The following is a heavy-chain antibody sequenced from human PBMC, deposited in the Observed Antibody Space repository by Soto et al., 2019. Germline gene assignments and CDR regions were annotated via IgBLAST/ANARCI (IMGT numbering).Heavy chain of an antibody. J-gene: IGHJ6*02. Sequence: GESLKISCKGSGYSFTSYWIGWVRQMPGKGLEWMGIIYPGDSDTRYSPSFQGQVTISADKSISTAYLQWSSLKASDTAMYYCARGSIFGVVAPLYYGMDVWGQGTTVTVSS. CDR1: GYSFTSYW. V-gene: IGHV5-51*01. CDR3: ARGSIFGVVAPLYYGMDV. D-gene: IGHD3-3*01. CDR2: IYPGDSDT.